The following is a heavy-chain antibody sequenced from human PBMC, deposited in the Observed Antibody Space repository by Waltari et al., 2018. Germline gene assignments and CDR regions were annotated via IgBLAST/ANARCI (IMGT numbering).Heavy chain of an antibody. CDR1: GYTFTNFA. Sequence: QVQLVQSESELKKPGASVTLACKAAGYTFTNFAIDWLRHAPGQGLEWRGWVSTATGNPTYARDFTGRFDFSLDTSVSTAYLQISSLKTEDTAVYFCARDRVVGATDWGYWGQGTLVTVSS. D-gene: IGHD1-26*01. CDR3: ARDRVVGATDWGY. J-gene: IGHJ4*02. CDR2: VSTATGNP. V-gene: IGHV7-4-1*02.